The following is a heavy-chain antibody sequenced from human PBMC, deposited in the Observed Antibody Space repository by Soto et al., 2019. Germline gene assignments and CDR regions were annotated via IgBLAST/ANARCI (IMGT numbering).Heavy chain of an antibody. CDR2: ISGSGSNT. J-gene: IGHJ4*02. CDR3: AKEGIMGFSGYFDY. CDR1: GFTFSSYA. V-gene: IGHV3-23*01. Sequence: GGSLRLSCAASGFTFSSYAMSWVRQAPGKGLEWVSAISGSGSNTYYADSVKGRFTISRDNSKNTLYLQMNSLRAEDTAVYYCAKEGIMGFSGYFDYWGQGTLVTVSS. D-gene: IGHD1-26*01.